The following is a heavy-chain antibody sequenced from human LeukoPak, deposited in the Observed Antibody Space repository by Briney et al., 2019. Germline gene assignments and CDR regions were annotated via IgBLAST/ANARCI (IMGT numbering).Heavy chain of an antibody. V-gene: IGHV3-15*01. J-gene: IGHJ4*02. D-gene: IGHD3-22*01. Sequence: GGSLRLSCEASGFTFTNAWMTWVRQAPGKGLEWIGRIKSKTDGGATDYAAPVKGRSTISRDDSKNTLYLQVNSLKTEDTAVYYCTTSLTSGYYIDYWGQGTLVTVSS. CDR2: IKSKTDGGAT. CDR3: TTSLTSGYYIDY. CDR1: GFTFTNAW.